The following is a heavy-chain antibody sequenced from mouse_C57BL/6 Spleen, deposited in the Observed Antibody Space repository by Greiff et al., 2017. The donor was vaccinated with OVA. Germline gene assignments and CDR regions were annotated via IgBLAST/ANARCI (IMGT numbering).Heavy chain of an antibody. CDR3: AITTVVKDRYFDV. J-gene: IGHJ1*03. CDR1: GYTFTSYW. Sequence: QVQLQQPGAELVRPGSSVKLSCQASGYTFTSYWMHWVKQRPIQGLEWIGNIDPSDSETHYNQKFKDKATLTVDKSSSTAYMQISSLTSEDSAVYYCAITTVVKDRYFDVWGTGTTVTVSS. D-gene: IGHD1-1*01. V-gene: IGHV1-52*01. CDR2: IDPSDSET.